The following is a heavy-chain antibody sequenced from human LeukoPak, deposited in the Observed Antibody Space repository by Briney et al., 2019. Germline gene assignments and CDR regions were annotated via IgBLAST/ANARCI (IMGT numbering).Heavy chain of an antibody. Sequence: GGSLRLSCAASGFPFSSYWMHWVRQGPGKGLVWVSRIMSDGSSTSYADSVKGRFTISRDNAKNTLYLQMNRLRAEDTAVYYCARDQDDYGDYWYFDLWGRGTLVTVSS. J-gene: IGHJ2*01. V-gene: IGHV3-74*01. D-gene: IGHD4-17*01. CDR3: ARDQDDYGDYWYFDL. CDR1: GFPFSSYW. CDR2: IMSDGSST.